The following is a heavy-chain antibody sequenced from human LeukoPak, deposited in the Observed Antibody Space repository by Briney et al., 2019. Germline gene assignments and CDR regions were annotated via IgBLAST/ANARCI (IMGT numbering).Heavy chain of an antibody. Sequence: PSETLSLTCAVYGGSFSGYYWSWIRQPPGKGLEWIGEINHSGSTNHNPSLKSRVTISVDTSKNQFSLKLSSVTAADTAVYYCAREPGPRRYCSGGSCYSAAFDIWGQGTMVTVSS. CDR2: INHSGST. V-gene: IGHV4-34*01. CDR1: GGSFSGYY. D-gene: IGHD2-15*01. J-gene: IGHJ3*02. CDR3: AREPGPRRYCSGGSCYSAAFDI.